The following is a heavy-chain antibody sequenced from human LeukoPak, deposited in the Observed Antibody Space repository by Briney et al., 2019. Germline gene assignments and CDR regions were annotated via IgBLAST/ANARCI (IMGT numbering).Heavy chain of an antibody. CDR1: GGSISSYY. CDR2: IYYSGST. Sequence: SETLSLTCAVSGGSISSYYWSWIRQPPGKGLEWIGYIYYSGSTNYNPSLKSRVSISVDTSKNQFSLNLRSVTAADTAVYYCARQNTGNWFDPWGQGTLVTVSS. CDR3: ARQNTGNWFDP. J-gene: IGHJ5*02. V-gene: IGHV4-59*08. D-gene: IGHD4-17*01.